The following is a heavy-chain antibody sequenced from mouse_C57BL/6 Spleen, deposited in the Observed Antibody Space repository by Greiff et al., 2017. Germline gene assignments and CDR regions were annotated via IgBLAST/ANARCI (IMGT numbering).Heavy chain of an antibody. CDR2: IHPNSGST. J-gene: IGHJ4*01. CDR1: GYTFTSYW. V-gene: IGHV1-64*01. D-gene: IGHD1-1*01. CDR3: AISSITTVVAPGAMDY. Sequence: QVQLQQPGAELVKPGASVKLSCKASGYTFTSYWMHWVKQRPGQGLEWIGMIHPNSGSTNYNEKFKSKATLTVDKSSSTAYMQLSSLTSEDSAVYYWAISSITTVVAPGAMDYWGQGTSVTVSS.